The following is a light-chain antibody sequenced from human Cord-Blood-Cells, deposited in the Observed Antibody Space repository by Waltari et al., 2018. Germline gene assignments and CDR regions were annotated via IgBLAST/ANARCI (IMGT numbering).Light chain of an antibody. J-gene: IGKJ1*01. CDR1: QSISSY. CDR2: AAS. CDR3: QQSYSTPQT. V-gene: IGKV1-39*01. Sequence: DIQKNQSPSSLSASVGDRVPITCRASQSISSYLNWYQQKPGKAPKLLIYAASSLQSGVPSRFSGSGSGTDFTLTISSLQPEDFATYYCQQSYSTPQTFGQGTKVEIK.